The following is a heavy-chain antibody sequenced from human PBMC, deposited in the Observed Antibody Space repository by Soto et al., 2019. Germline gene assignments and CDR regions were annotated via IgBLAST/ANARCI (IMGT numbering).Heavy chain of an antibody. Sequence: SETLSLTCTVSGGSISSGDYYWSWIRQPPGKGLEWIGYIYYSGSTYYNPSLKSRVTISVDTSKNQFSLKLSSVTAADAAVYYCARVDSYGSVFDYWGQGTLVTVSS. CDR2: IYYSGST. D-gene: IGHD5-18*01. CDR1: GGSISSGDYY. CDR3: ARVDSYGSVFDY. V-gene: IGHV4-30-4*01. J-gene: IGHJ4*02.